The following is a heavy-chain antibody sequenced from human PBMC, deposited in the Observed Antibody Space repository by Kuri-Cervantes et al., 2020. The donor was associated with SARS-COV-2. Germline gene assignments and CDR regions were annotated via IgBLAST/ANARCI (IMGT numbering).Heavy chain of an antibody. CDR2: IYYSGST. CDR3: VRLTTSYFDY. D-gene: IGHD4-11*01. Sequence: ESLKISCTVSGGSISSSSYYWGWIRQPPGKGLEWIGSIYYSGSTYYNPSLKSRVTISVDTSKNQFSLKLSSVTAADTAVYYCVRLTTSYFDYWGQGTLVTVSS. CDR1: GGSISSSSYY. J-gene: IGHJ4*02. V-gene: IGHV4-39*01.